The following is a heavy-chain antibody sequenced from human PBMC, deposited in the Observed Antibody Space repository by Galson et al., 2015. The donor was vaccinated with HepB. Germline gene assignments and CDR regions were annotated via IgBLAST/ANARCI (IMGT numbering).Heavy chain of an antibody. CDR3: TTAVTTVTFYYYYGMDV. Sequence: SLRLSCAASGFTFSNAWMSWVRQAPGKGLEWVGRIKSKTDGGTTDYAAPVKGRFTISRDDSKNTLYLQMNSLKTEDTAVYYCTTAVTTVTFYYYYGMDVWGQGTTVTVSS. CDR2: IKSKTDGGTT. CDR1: GFTFSNAW. J-gene: IGHJ6*02. D-gene: IGHD4-17*01. V-gene: IGHV3-15*01.